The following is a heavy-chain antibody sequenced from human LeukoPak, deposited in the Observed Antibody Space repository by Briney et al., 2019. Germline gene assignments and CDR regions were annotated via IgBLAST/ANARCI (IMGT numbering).Heavy chain of an antibody. Sequence: SETLSLTCTVSGGSISNSYWSWSRQLPGKGLEWIGYIYNGNTNYNPSLKSRVTISVDTSKNQFSLKLTSVTAADTAVYYCARVPTLWGQGALVTVSS. J-gene: IGHJ4*02. CDR1: GGSISNSY. CDR2: IYNGNT. CDR3: ARVPTL. V-gene: IGHV4-59*08.